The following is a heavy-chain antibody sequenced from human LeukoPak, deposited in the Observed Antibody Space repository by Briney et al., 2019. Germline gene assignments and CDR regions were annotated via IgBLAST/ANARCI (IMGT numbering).Heavy chain of an antibody. V-gene: IGHV4-59*01. CDR3: AGVSGWYDY. J-gene: IGHJ4*02. D-gene: IGHD6-19*01. CDR2: IYYSGST. Sequence: SETLSLTCTVSGGSISSYYWSWIRQPPGKGLEWIGYIYYSGSTNYNPSLKSRVTISVDTSKNQFSLKLSSVTAAGTAVYYCAGVSGWYDYWGQGTLVTVSS. CDR1: GGSISSYY.